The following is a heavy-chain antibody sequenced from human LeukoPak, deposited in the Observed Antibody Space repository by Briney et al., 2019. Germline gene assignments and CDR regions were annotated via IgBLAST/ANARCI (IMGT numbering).Heavy chain of an antibody. V-gene: IGHV4-61*08. Sequence: SETLSLTCTVSGGSVSSGGYYWSWIRQPPGKTLEWIGYIFYNGCTNYNPSLRSRVTISQDTSRNQFSLKVTSVTAADTAVYYCARGSNYFDYWGPGTLVTVSS. J-gene: IGHJ4*02. D-gene: IGHD6-6*01. CDR1: GGSVSSGGYY. CDR3: ARGSNYFDY. CDR2: IFYNGCT.